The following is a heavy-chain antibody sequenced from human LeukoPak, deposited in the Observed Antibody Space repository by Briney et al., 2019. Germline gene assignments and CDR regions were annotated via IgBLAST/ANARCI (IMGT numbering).Heavy chain of an antibody. CDR2: IIPIFGTA. J-gene: IGHJ4*02. V-gene: IGHV1-69*13. CDR3: ARGAGTRDYFDY. Sequence: GASVKVSCKASGGTFSSYAISWVRQAPGQGLEWMGGIIPIFGTANYAQKSQGRVTITADESTSTAYMELSSLRSEDTAVYYCARGAGTRDYFDYWGQGTLVTVSS. D-gene: IGHD1-1*01. CDR1: GGTFSSYA.